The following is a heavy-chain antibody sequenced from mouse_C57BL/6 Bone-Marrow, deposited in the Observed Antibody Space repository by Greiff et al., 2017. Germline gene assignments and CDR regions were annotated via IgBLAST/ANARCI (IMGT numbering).Heavy chain of an antibody. CDR3: TTWGCYWYLDV. J-gene: IGHJ1*03. Sequence: VQLQQSGAELVRPGASVKLSCTASGFNIKDDYMHWVKQRPEQGLEWIGWIDPENGDTEYASKFQGKATITADTSSNTAYLQLSSLTSEDTAVYYCTTWGCYWYLDVWGTGTTVTVSS. D-gene: IGHD6-1*01. CDR1: GFNIKDDY. V-gene: IGHV14-4*01. CDR2: IDPENGDT.